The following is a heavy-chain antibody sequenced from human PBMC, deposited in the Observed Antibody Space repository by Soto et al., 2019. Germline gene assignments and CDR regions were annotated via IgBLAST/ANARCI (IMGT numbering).Heavy chain of an antibody. CDR1: GFTFDDYA. Sequence: GGSLRLSCAASGFTFDDYAMHWVRQAPGKGLEWVSGISWNSGSIGYADSVKGRFTISRDNAKNSLYLQMNSLRAEDTALYYCAKATTPQLLLSYYFDYWGQGTLVTVSS. D-gene: IGHD2-2*01. V-gene: IGHV3-9*01. J-gene: IGHJ4*02. CDR3: AKATTPQLLLSYYFDY. CDR2: ISWNSGSI.